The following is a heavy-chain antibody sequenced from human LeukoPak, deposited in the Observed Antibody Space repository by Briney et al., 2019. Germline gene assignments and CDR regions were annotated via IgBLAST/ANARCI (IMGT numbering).Heavy chain of an antibody. Sequence: PGGSLRLSCAASRFTFSDYYMSWIRQAPGKGLEWISYISTSATTTSYADSVKGRFTISRDDARNSLYLQMNSLTAEDTAVYYCVRNERTPHFWRDYYSYWGQGTLVTVSS. J-gene: IGHJ4*02. CDR2: ISTSATTT. CDR1: RFTFSDYY. CDR3: VRNERTPHFWRDYYSY. D-gene: IGHD3-3*02. V-gene: IGHV3-11*01.